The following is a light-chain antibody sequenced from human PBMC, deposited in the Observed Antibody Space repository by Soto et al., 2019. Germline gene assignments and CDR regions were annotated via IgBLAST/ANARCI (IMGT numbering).Light chain of an antibody. V-gene: IGKV1-5*01. CDR3: HQYELFPLT. J-gene: IGKJ4*01. Sequence: IQMTQSPSTLSASVGDRDTITCRASQSISSMLAWYQQKPWKEPKLLMYDVSTLEIGVPSMFSGIGSGTEFFLTSSSLQSDEFATYYCHQYELFPLTFGGGNNVDIK. CDR1: QSISSM. CDR2: DVS.